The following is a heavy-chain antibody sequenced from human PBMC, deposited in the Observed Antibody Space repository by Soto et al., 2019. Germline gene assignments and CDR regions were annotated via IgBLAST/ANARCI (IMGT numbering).Heavy chain of an antibody. J-gene: IGHJ4*02. Sequence: SETLSLTCTVSGGSISSSSYYWGWIRQPPGKGLEWIGSIYYSGSTYYNPSLKSRVTISVDTSKNQFSLKLSSVTAADTAVYYCARQDLAVAGEFDYWGQGTLVTVSS. V-gene: IGHV4-39*01. CDR2: IYYSGST. D-gene: IGHD6-19*01. CDR3: ARQDLAVAGEFDY. CDR1: GGSISSSSYY.